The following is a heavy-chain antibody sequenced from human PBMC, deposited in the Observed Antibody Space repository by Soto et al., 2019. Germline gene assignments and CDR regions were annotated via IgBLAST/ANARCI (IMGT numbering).Heavy chain of an antibody. J-gene: IGHJ4*02. V-gene: IGHV3-23*01. Sequence: EVQLLESGGGLVQPGGSLRLSCAASGFTFSKNAMSWIRQAPGKGLEWVSTISGSADDIYYADSVKGRFTISRDSSKNTLFLQMNSLRADDTAVYYCTKKRSGSSSMGCCDYWGQGTLVTVSS. CDR1: GFTFSKNA. D-gene: IGHD6-6*01. CDR2: ISGSADDI. CDR3: TKKRSGSSSMGCCDY.